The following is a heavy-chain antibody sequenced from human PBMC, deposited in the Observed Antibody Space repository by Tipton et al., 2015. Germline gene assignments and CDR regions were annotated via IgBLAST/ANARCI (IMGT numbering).Heavy chain of an antibody. V-gene: IGHV3-23*01. Sequence: SLRLSCETSGFIFSDHAMSWVRQAPGKGLEWVAEISASGGAAHHAEFVKGRFTISRDASRNTIYLKMNSLRAEDTAVYYCAKVHGLQYFDWSDWGQGTLVTVSS. J-gene: IGHJ4*02. CDR2: ISASGGAA. CDR3: AKVHGLQYFDWSD. D-gene: IGHD3-9*01. CDR1: GFIFSDHA.